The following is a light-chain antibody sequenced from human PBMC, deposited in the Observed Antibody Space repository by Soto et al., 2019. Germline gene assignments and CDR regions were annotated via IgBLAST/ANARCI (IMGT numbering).Light chain of an antibody. Sequence: DIQSTQSPSTLSVSFGDRVTIPCLASQTISSWVAWYQQKPGKAPKLLSYKASSLESGVSSRFSGSGSETEFTLTISSLQPDDFATYYCQQYHRYSPTFGGGTKVDIK. CDR2: KAS. CDR1: QTISSW. CDR3: QQYHRYSPT. V-gene: IGKV1-5*03. J-gene: IGKJ4*01.